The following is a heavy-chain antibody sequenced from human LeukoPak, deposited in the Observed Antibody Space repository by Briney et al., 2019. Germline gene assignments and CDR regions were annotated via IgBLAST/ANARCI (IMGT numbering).Heavy chain of an antibody. V-gene: IGHV4-34*01. Sequence: PSETLSLTCAVYGGSFSGYYWSWIRQPPGKGLEWIGEINHSGSTNYNPSLKSRVTISVDTSKNQFSLELSSVTAADTAVYYCARARFLSAASLIYYYYGMDVWGQGTTVTVSS. J-gene: IGHJ6*02. CDR2: INHSGST. CDR3: ARARFLSAASLIYYYYGMDV. CDR1: GGSFSGYY. D-gene: IGHD6-13*01.